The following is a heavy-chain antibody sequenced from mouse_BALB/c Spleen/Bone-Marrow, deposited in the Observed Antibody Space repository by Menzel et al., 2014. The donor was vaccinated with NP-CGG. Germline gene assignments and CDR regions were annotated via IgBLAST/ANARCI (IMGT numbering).Heavy chain of an antibody. CDR1: GFTFSTYY. Sequence: EVHLVESGGGLVKVGESLKLSCAASGFTFSTYYMSWVRQTPEKRLELVAAIYTNDGSTYYSDTVKGRFAISRDNAKNTLYLQMNSLKSEDTALYYCARRAFYALDYWGQGTSVTVSS. CDR3: ARRAFYALDY. CDR2: IYTNDGST. V-gene: IGHV5-6-2*01. J-gene: IGHJ4*01.